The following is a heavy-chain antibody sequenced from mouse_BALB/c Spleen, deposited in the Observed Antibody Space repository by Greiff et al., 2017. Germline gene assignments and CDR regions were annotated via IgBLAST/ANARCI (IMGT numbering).Heavy chain of an antibody. Sequence: VQLKESGAELVRSGASVKLSCTASGFNIKDYYMHWVKQRPEQGLEWIGWIDPENGDTEYAPKFQGKATMTADTSSNTAYLQLSSLTSEDTAVYYCTLYDPYAMDYWGQGTSVTVSS. J-gene: IGHJ4*01. D-gene: IGHD2-3*01. CDR3: TLYDPYAMDY. CDR2: IDPENGDT. CDR1: GFNIKDYY. V-gene: IGHV14-4*02.